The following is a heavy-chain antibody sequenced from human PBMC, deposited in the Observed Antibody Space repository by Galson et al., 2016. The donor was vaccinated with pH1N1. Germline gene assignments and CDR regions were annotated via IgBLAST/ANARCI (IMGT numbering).Heavy chain of an antibody. CDR3: TKDTDEMVGSSSN. Sequence: WVRQAPGKRLEWVSTVGRSGHNTHYTDSVRGRFTISRDNSRNTLYLQMNSLRAEDTAVYFCTKDTDEMVGSSSNWGQGALVTVSS. CDR2: VGRSGHNT. D-gene: IGHD1-26*01. V-gene: IGHV3-23*01. J-gene: IGHJ4*02.